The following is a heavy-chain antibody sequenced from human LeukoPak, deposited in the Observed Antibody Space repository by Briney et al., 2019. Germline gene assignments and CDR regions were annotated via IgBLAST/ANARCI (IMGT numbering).Heavy chain of an antibody. D-gene: IGHD2-2*01. CDR3: ARLTDDVVVPSITYHYSDS. CDR1: GASISSHY. J-gene: IGHJ4*02. V-gene: IGHV4-59*08. CDR2: IHYSGDT. Sequence: PSETLSLTCTVSGASISSHYWSWIRQPPGKGLEYIAYIHYSGDTNYNPSLRSRVTISIDTSKNQFSLKLRSVTAADTAVYYCARLTDDVVVPSITYHYSDSWGQGTRVTVSS.